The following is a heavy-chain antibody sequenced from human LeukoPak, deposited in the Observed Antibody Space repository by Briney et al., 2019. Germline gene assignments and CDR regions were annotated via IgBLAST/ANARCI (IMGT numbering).Heavy chain of an antibody. J-gene: IGHJ5*02. CDR3: AREGGGMGEYNWFDP. CDR1: GYTFTSYY. V-gene: IGHV1-46*01. CDR2: INPSGGST. D-gene: IGHD3-16*01. Sequence: ASVKVSCKASGYTFTSYYMHWVRQAPGQGLEWMGIINPSGGSTSYAQKFQGRVTMTRDTSTSTVYMELSSLRSEDTAVYYCAREGGGMGEYNWFDPWGQGTLVTVSS.